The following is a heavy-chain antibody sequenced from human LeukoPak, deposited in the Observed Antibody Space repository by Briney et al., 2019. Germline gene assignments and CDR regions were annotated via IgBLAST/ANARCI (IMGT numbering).Heavy chain of an antibody. CDR2: VSHEGTSK. D-gene: IGHD6-19*01. V-gene: IGHV3-30*18. CDR1: GLSFSQYG. Sequence: GGSLRLSRAASGLSFSQYGMRWARQAPGKGLEWVAFVSHEGTSKFYAESVKGRFGISRDNSKSTTYLQMNGLRPDDTAVYYCAKTTGGWPRFFDHWGQGTLVAVSS. CDR3: AKTTGGWPRFFDH. J-gene: IGHJ4*02.